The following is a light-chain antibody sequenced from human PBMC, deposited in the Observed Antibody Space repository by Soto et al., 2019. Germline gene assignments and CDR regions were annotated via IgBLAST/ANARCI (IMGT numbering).Light chain of an antibody. CDR2: GNS. Sequence: QSVLTQPPSVCGAPGQRVTISCTGNSSNIGAGYDVHWYQQLPGKAPKLLIFGNSHRPSGVPDRFFGSKSGTSASLAITGLQAEDEADYYCQSYDRSLSGSVFGGGTKLTVL. CDR1: SSNIGAGYD. J-gene: IGLJ3*02. V-gene: IGLV1-40*01. CDR3: QSYDRSLSGSV.